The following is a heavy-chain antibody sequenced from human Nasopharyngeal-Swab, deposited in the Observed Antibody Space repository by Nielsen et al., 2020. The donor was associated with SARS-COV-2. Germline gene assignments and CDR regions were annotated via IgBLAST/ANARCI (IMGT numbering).Heavy chain of an antibody. CDR2: ISIRGVTA. J-gene: IGHJ4*02. CDR1: GFSFIDHA. Sequence: GGSLGLSLEVSGFSFIDHAMSWVRQAPGKGLEWVSGISIRGVTAYYADSVKGRFTISRDNSKNTVYLDMNSLRAEDTAVYYCANEAVPNAYWGQGTLVTVSS. CDR3: ANEAVPNAY. V-gene: IGHV3-23*01.